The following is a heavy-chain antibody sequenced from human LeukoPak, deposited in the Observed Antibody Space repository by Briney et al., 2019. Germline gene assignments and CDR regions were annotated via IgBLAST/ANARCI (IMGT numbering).Heavy chain of an antibody. CDR1: GFTFRNYG. J-gene: IGHJ6*02. D-gene: IGHD3-10*01. CDR3: ARDGDRGWFGESI. Sequence: GRSLRLSCAASGFTFRNYGMQWVRQAPGKGLEWVALVSYDGGNQYYADSVKGRFTISRDNSKNTLYLQLNSLGAEDTAIYYCARDGDRGWFGESIWGQGTTVTVSS. V-gene: IGHV3-30*03. CDR2: VSYDGGNQ.